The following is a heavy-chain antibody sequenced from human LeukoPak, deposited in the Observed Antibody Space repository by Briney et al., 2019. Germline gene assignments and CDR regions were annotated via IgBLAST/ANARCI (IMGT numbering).Heavy chain of an antibody. D-gene: IGHD3-16*01. CDR2: INMYTANP. CDR1: GYTFTRYA. CDR3: ARHDNDDDFDY. J-gene: IGHJ4*02. V-gene: IGHV7-4-1*02. Sequence: ASVKVSCKASGYTFTRYAINWLRQAPGQGLEWMGWINMYTANPAYAQGFTERFVFSLDTSVTTAYLQISNLKTEDTAVYYCARHDNDDDFDYWGQGTLVTVSS.